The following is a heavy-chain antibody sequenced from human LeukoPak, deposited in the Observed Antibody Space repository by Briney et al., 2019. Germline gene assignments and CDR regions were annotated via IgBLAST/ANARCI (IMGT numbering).Heavy chain of an antibody. J-gene: IGHJ2*01. V-gene: IGHV3-21*04. CDR3: ARDRMGAIMYFDV. D-gene: IGHD3-10*01. CDR1: GFTFSTYN. CDR2: ISSSSSYI. Sequence: GGSLRLSCAASGFTFSTYNMNWVRQAPGKGLEWVSSISSSSSYIYYADSVKGRFTISRDNAKNSVYLQMNSLRAEDTAVYYCARDRMGAIMYFDVWGRGTLVTVSS.